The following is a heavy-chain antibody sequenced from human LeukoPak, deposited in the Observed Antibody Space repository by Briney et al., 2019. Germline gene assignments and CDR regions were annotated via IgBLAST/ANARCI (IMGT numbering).Heavy chain of an antibody. V-gene: IGHV4-59*01. CDR3: ARSPRRYSSSGNAFDI. Sequence: SETLSLTCTVSGGSISSYYWSWIRQPPGKGLEWIGYIYYSGSTNYNPSLKSRVTISVGTSKNQFSLKLSSVTAADTAVYYCARSPRRYSSSGNAFDIWGQGTMVTVSS. D-gene: IGHD6-13*01. J-gene: IGHJ3*02. CDR2: IYYSGST. CDR1: GGSISSYY.